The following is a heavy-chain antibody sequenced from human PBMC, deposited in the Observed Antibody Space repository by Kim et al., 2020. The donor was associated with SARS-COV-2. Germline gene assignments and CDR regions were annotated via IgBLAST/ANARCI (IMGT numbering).Heavy chain of an antibody. J-gene: IGHJ5*02. CDR3: ARYDGNWGWFEP. V-gene: IGHV4-28*01. Sequence: SESLSLTCAVSGSSINTDHYWGWIRQPPGKGLEWIGYMHYNGDTDYNPSLKSRVTVSIDTSKNQFSLKLRSVTAVDAAVYFCARYDGNWGWFEPWGQG. CDR2: MHYNGDT. D-gene: IGHD3-16*01. CDR1: GSSINTDHY.